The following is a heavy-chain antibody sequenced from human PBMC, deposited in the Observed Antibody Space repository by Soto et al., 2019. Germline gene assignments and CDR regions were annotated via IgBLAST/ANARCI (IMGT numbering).Heavy chain of an antibody. D-gene: IGHD2-15*01. Sequence: GGSLRLSCAASGFTFSSYGIHWVRQAPAKGLEWVALISYDGSNKYYADSVKGRFTISRDNSKNTLYLQMNSLRAEDTAVYYCAKAPRWYELVSEYFQHWGQGTLVTVSS. CDR2: ISYDGSNK. CDR3: AKAPRWYELVSEYFQH. CDR1: GFTFSSYG. V-gene: IGHV3-30*18. J-gene: IGHJ1*01.